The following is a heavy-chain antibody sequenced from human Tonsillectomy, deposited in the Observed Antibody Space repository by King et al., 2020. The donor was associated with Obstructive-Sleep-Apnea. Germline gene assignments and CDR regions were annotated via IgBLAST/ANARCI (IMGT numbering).Heavy chain of an antibody. V-gene: IGHV5-10-1*01. CDR3: ARLDTAMVFYYGMDV. CDR2: IDPSDSYT. D-gene: IGHD5-18*01. Sequence: QLVQSGAEVKKPGESLRISCKGSGYSFTSYWISWVRQMPGKGLEWMGRIDPSDSYTNYSPSFQGHVTISADKSISTAYLQWSSLQASDTAMYYCARLDTAMVFYYGMDVWGQGTTVTVSS. CDR1: GYSFTSYW. J-gene: IGHJ6*02.